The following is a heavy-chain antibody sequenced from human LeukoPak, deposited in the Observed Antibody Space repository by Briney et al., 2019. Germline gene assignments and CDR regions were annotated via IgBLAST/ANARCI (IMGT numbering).Heavy chain of an antibody. J-gene: IGHJ3*02. D-gene: IGHD3-3*01. CDR1: GGSISSGGYY. CDR2: IYYSGST. Sequence: ASETLSLTCTVSGGSISSGGYYWSWIRQHPGKGLEWIGYIYYSGSTYYNPSLKSRVTISVDTSKNQFSLKLSSVTAADTAVYYCARGRAYYDFWSGYYKLYAFDIWGQGTMVTVSS. CDR3: ARGRAYYDFWSGYYKLYAFDI. V-gene: IGHV4-31*03.